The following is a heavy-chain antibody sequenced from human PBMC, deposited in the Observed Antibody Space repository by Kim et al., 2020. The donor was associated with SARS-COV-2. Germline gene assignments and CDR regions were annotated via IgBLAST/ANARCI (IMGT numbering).Heavy chain of an antibody. CDR3: DGARGYSYGYETGY. J-gene: IGHJ4*02. D-gene: IGHD5-18*01. CDR1: GGSISSSSYY. CDR2: IYYSGST. V-gene: IGHV4-39*01. Sequence: SETLSLTCTVSGGSISSSSYYWGWIRQPPGKGLEWIGSIYYSGSTYYNPSLKSRVTISVDTSKNQFSLKLSSVTAADTAVYYCDGARGYSYGYETGYWGQGTLVTVSS.